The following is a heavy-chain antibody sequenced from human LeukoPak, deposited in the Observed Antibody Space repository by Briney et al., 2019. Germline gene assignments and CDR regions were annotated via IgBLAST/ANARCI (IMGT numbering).Heavy chain of an antibody. D-gene: IGHD5-18*01. CDR1: GFTFSSYA. CDR2: ISGSGGST. V-gene: IGHV3-23*01. Sequence: PGGSLRLSCAASGFTFSSYAMSWVRQAPGKGLEWVSAISGSGGSTYYADSVKGRFTISRDNSKNTLYLQMNGLRAEDTAVYYCAKDRDTAMAPLLLDYWGQGTLVTVSS. J-gene: IGHJ4*02. CDR3: AKDRDTAMAPLLLDY.